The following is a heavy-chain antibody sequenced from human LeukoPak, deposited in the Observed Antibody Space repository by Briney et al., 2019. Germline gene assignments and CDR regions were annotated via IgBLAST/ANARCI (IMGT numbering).Heavy chain of an antibody. D-gene: IGHD2-15*01. Sequence: GGSLRLSCVASGFTFSDYYMTWIRQAPGKGLETISHISATGSYVDYADSVKGRFTVSRDNAKNSLYVQMNSLRADDTGVYYCARDPPGYKSTDNLFDTWGQGTLVTVSS. CDR2: ISATGSYV. V-gene: IGHV3-11*01. CDR1: GFTFSDYY. J-gene: IGHJ5*02. CDR3: ARDPPGYKSTDNLFDT.